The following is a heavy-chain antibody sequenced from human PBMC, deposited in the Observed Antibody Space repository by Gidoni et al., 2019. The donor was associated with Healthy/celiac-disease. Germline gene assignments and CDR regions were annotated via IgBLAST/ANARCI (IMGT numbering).Heavy chain of an antibody. CDR3: ARLATYYYDSIGAGFDY. J-gene: IGHJ4*02. Sequence: VQLVESGGGLVQPGGSLRLSCPASRFTVSTNYMCWVRQAPGKGMEWFSVIYSGGSTYYADSVKGRFTISRDNSKNTLYLQMNSLRADDTAVYYCARLATYYYDSIGAGFDYWGQGTLVTVSS. V-gene: IGHV3-66*04. CDR2: IYSGGST. CDR1: RFTVSTNY. D-gene: IGHD3-22*01.